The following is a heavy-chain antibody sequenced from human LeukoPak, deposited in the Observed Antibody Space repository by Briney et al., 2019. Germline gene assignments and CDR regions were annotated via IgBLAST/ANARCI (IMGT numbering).Heavy chain of an antibody. J-gene: IGHJ4*02. Sequence: GGSLRLSCTASGFIFSTYNMNWVRQAPGKGLEWVSYISSSSNIIYYADSVKGRFTISRDNAKNSLYLQTSSLRVEDTAVYYCTREERYSRSRPFGYWGQGTLVTVSS. D-gene: IGHD6-13*01. CDR1: GFIFSTYN. CDR2: ISSSSNII. V-gene: IGHV3-48*04. CDR3: TREERYSRSRPFGY.